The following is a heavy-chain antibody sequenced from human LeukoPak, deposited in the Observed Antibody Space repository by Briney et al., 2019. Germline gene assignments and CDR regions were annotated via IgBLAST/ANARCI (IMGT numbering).Heavy chain of an antibody. CDR1: GFTFSSYG. CDR3: ARDLAPYYDFWSGYNYFDY. CDR2: ISYDGSNK. V-gene: IGHV3-30*03. Sequence: GGSLRLSCAASGFTFSSYGMHWVRQAPGKGLEWVAVISYDGSNKYYADSVKGRFTISRDNSKNTLYLQMNSLRAEDTAVYYCARDLAPYYDFWSGYNYFDYWGQGTLVTVSS. J-gene: IGHJ4*02. D-gene: IGHD3-3*01.